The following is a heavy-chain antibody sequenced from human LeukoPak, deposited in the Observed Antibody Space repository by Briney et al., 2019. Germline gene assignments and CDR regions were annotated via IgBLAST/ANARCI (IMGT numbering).Heavy chain of an antibody. CDR3: ARASYYYDTSGLGAFDI. Sequence: GGSLRLSCAASGFIFNDHAMYWVRQPPGKGPEWVSAITWDSTNTGYADSVKGRFTISRDNAKNSLYLQMNSLRPEDTALCYCARASYYYDTSGLGAFDIWGQGTMVTVSS. CDR2: ITWDSTNT. J-gene: IGHJ3*02. CDR1: GFIFNDHA. D-gene: IGHD3-22*01. V-gene: IGHV3-9*01.